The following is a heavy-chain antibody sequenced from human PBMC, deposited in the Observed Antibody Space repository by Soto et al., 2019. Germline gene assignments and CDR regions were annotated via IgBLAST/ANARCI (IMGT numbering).Heavy chain of an antibody. J-gene: IGHJ4*02. Sequence: SDTLSVTCTVSGGSIRGSSYYWGWIRQAPGKGLEWIGSVYYSGSTYYNPSLKSRVTVSADTSKNQFSLKLTSVTAADTALYYCDSNSYRTWGQGLLVTVYS. CDR1: GGSIRGSSYY. D-gene: IGHD2-21*01. V-gene: IGHV4-39*01. CDR3: DSNSYRT. CDR2: VYYSGST.